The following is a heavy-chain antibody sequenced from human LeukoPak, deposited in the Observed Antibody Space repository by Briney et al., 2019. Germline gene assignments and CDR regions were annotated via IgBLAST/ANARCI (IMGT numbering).Heavy chain of an antibody. Sequence: GSSVKVSCKASGGTFSRYAISWVRQAPGQGLEWMGGIIPIFGTANYAQKFQGRVTITADESTSTAYMELSSPRSEDTAVYYCARDGGSSGWYFCVYWGQGTLVTVSS. CDR3: ARDGGSSGWYFCVY. CDR2: IIPIFGTA. CDR1: GGTFSRYA. J-gene: IGHJ4*02. D-gene: IGHD6-19*01. V-gene: IGHV1-69*01.